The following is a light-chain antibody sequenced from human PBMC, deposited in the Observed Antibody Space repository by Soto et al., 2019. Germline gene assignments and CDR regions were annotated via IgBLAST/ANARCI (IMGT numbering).Light chain of an antibody. V-gene: IGKV3-15*01. Sequence: EIVMTQSPATLSVSPGERATLSCRASQSVSSKLAWFQQKPGQAPRLLIYFASTRATDIPARFSGSGSGTELTLTISSLQSEDFAVYYCQQYNNWPHTFGQGTKVDIK. CDR1: QSVSSK. CDR3: QQYNNWPHT. J-gene: IGKJ2*01. CDR2: FAS.